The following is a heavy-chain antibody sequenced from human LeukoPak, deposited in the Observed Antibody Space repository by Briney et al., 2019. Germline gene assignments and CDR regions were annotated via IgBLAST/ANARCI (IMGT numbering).Heavy chain of an antibody. CDR1: GYSFTSFW. J-gene: IGHJ4*02. CDR3: ARESGSDSDY. D-gene: IGHD5-12*01. CDR2: IDPSDSYT. V-gene: IGHV5-10-1*01. Sequence: AESPQISCKGSGYSFTSFWITWVRQMPGKGLEWMGKIDPSDSYTNYSPSFQGHVTISADKSISTAYLQWSSLKASDTAMYYCARESGSDSDYWGQGTLVTVSS.